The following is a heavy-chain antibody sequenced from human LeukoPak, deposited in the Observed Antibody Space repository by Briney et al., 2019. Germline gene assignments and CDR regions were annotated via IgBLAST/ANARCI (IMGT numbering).Heavy chain of an antibody. J-gene: IGHJ5*02. D-gene: IGHD2-2*01. CDR3: ARVGTACSSTSCYNWFDP. CDR2: ISYDGSNK. V-gene: IGHV3-30*03. Sequence: GRSLRLSCAASGFTFSSYGMHWVRQAPGKGLEWVAVISYDGSNKYYADSVKGRFTISRDNSKNTLYLQMNSLRAEDTAVYYCARVGTACSSTSCYNWFDPWGQGTLVTVSS. CDR1: GFTFSSYG.